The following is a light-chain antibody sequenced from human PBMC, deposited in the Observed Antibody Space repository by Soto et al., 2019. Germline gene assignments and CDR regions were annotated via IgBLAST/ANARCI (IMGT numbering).Light chain of an antibody. J-gene: IGKJ2*01. CDR1: QTISTY. CDR2: DAS. CDR3: QQFNSYPHP. V-gene: IGKV1-13*02. Sequence: IKMSQSPSSLSASLGDRVTITCRASQTISTYLNWYQHKPGRAPNLLIYDASNLESGVPSRFSGSGSGAHFTLTIISLQPEDLRTYCCQQFNSYPHPFCQGTKVDIK.